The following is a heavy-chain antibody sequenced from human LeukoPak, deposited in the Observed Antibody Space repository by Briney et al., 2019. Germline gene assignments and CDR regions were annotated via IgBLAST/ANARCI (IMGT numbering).Heavy chain of an antibody. CDR3: ARPRSGGSDAFDI. CDR2: ISSSGSTI. Sequence: PGGSLRLSCSASGFTFSSYEMNWVRQAPGKGLEWVSYISSSGSTIYYADSVKGRFTISRDNAKNSLYLQMNSLRAEDTAVYYCARPRSGGSDAFDIWGQGTMVTVSS. V-gene: IGHV3-48*03. J-gene: IGHJ3*02. CDR1: GFTFSSYE. D-gene: IGHD1-26*01.